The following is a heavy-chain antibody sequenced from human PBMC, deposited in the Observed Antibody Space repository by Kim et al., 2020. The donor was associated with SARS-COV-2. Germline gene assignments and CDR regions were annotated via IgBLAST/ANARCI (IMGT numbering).Heavy chain of an antibody. J-gene: IGHJ6*02. V-gene: IGHV3-23*01. CDR2: ISGSGDVS. D-gene: IGHD2-21*01. CDR3: AKFMGSILPTRGMDV. Sequence: GGSLRLSCVASGLIFSNYAFTWVRQAPGKGLEWVSGISGSGDVSHYADSVKGRFTTSRDNSKSTLYLLMDSLRAEDTAIYYCAKFMGSILPTRGMDVWGQGPTVTVSS. CDR1: GLIFSNYA.